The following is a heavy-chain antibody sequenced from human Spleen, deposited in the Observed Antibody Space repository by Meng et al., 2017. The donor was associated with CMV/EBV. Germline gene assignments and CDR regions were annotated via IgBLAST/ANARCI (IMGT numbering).Heavy chain of an antibody. D-gene: IGHD3-9*01. CDR3: ARDTLYDILTGYQLDYGMDV. Sequence: GESLKISCAASGFTFSSYWMHWVRQAPGKGLVWVSRINSDGSSTSYADSVKGRFTISRDNAKNTLYLQMNSLRAEDTAVYYCARDTLYDILTGYQLDYGMDVWGQGTTVTVSS. CDR2: INSDGSST. CDR1: GFTFSSYW. J-gene: IGHJ6*02. V-gene: IGHV3-74*01.